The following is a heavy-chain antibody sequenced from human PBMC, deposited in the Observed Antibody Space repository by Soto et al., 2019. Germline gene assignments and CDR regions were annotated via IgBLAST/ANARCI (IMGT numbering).Heavy chain of an antibody. J-gene: IGHJ6*02. CDR3: ARDGPRIAAEYYYYYGMDV. CDR2: IWYDGSNK. CDR1: GFTFSSYG. V-gene: IGHV3-33*01. Sequence: QVQLVESGGGVVQPGRSLRLSCAASGFTFSSYGMHWVRQAPGKGLEWVAVIWYDGSNKYYADSVKGRFTISRDNSKNTLYLPMNSLRADDTAVYYCARDGPRIAAEYYYYYGMDVWGQGTTVTVSS. D-gene: IGHD6-13*01.